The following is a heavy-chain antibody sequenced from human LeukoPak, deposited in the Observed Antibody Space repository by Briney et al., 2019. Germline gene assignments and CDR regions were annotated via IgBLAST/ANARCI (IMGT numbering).Heavy chain of an antibody. Sequence: SETLSLTCTVSGGSISSSNWWSWVRQPPGKGLEWIGEIYHSGSTNYNPSLKSRVTISVDKPKDQFSLKLSSVTAADTAVYYCAGGSRGAFDYWGQGTLVTVSS. J-gene: IGHJ4*02. CDR2: IYHSGST. V-gene: IGHV4-4*02. D-gene: IGHD1-26*01. CDR3: AGGSRGAFDY. CDR1: GGSISSSNW.